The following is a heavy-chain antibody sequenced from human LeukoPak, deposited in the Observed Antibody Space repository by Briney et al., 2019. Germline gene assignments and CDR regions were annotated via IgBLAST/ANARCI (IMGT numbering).Heavy chain of an antibody. CDR2: INSDGTRT. CDR3: ARDRSRWSIAPDADV. CDR1: GFAFNDYW. J-gene: IGHJ6*02. Sequence: GGSLRLSCAASGFAFNDYWMNWVRQLPGKGLMWVARINSDGTRTTYADPVKGRFTVSRDNAKNTLYLQMNSLRAEDTAVYYCARDRSRWSIAPDADVWGQGTTVTVSS. V-gene: IGHV3-74*01. D-gene: IGHD2-15*01.